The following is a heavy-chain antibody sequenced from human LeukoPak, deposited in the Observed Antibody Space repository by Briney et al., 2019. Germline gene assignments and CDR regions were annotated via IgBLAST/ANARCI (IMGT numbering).Heavy chain of an antibody. CDR1: GYTFTSYD. Sequence: GASVEVSCKASGYTFTSYDINWVRQATGQGLEWMGWMNPNSGNTGYAQKFQGRVTMTRNTSISTAYMELSSLRSEDTAVYYCARDLYCSSTSCYRSSSWHSGDFDYWGQGTLVTVSS. J-gene: IGHJ4*02. D-gene: IGHD2-2*01. CDR2: MNPNSGNT. CDR3: ARDLYCSSTSCYRSSSWHSGDFDY. V-gene: IGHV1-8*01.